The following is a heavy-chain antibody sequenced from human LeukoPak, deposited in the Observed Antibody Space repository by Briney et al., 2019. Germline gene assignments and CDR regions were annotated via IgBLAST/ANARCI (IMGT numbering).Heavy chain of an antibody. J-gene: IGHJ4*02. CDR2: ISYDGSNK. CDR1: GFTFGSYA. CDR3: ARSGELYFDY. V-gene: IGHV3-30-3*01. D-gene: IGHD3-16*01. Sequence: GGSLRLSCAASGFTFGSYAMHWVRQAPGKGLEWVAVISYDGSNKYYADSVKGRFTISRDNSKNTLYLQMNSLRAEDTAVYYCARSGELYFDYWGQGTLVTVSS.